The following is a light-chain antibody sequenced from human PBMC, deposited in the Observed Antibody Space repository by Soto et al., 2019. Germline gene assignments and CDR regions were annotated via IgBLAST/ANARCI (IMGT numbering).Light chain of an antibody. J-gene: IGKJ2*01. CDR2: DAS. Sequence: EIVLTQSPATLSLSPGERATLSCRASQSVNSYLAWYQQKPGQAPRLLIYDASNRATGIPARFSGSGSGTDFTLTISSLEPEDFAVYHCQQRINWPLYTFGQGTKLEIK. CDR3: QQRINWPLYT. CDR1: QSVNSY. V-gene: IGKV3-11*01.